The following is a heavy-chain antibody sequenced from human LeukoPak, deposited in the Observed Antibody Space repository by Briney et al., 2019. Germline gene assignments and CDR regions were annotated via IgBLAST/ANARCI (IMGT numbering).Heavy chain of an antibody. CDR1: GYTFTGYY. CDR2: INPNSGGT. Sequence: GASVKVPCKASGYTFTGYYMHWVRQAPGQGLEWMGWINPNSGGTNYAQKFQGRVTMTRDTSISTAYMELSRLRSDDTAVYYCARALTMIVVAPWGFDYWGQGTLVTVSS. J-gene: IGHJ4*02. V-gene: IGHV1-2*02. D-gene: IGHD3-22*01. CDR3: ARALTMIVVAPWGFDY.